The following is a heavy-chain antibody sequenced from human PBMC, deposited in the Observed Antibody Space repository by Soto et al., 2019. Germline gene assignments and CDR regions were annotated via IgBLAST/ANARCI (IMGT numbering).Heavy chain of an antibody. J-gene: IGHJ6*02. D-gene: IGHD6-19*01. V-gene: IGHV1-69*01. CDR1: LGTFSRYA. Sequence: VNVSCQASLGTFSRYAFSLVRQAPGQGLEWMGGIIPIFCTANYAQKSQGRATTTAAESTRTAYMERSSRRSEDTAVYYCARDXGAVAGRGYYYYYYGMDVGAQGTTLTAS. CDR2: IIPIFCTA. CDR3: ARDXGAVAGRGYYYYYYGMDV.